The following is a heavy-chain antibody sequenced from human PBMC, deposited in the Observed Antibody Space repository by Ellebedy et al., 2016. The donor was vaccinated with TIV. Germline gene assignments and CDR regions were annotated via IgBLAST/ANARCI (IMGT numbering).Heavy chain of an antibody. CDR2: VYYSGKT. Sequence: MPGGSLRLSCTVSGASINSYWNWIRQPPGRGLEYIGYVYYSGKTNYSPSLKDRVTISLDTSKSQFSLNLKPVTAADTAVYYCARKSLSNWSFDLWGRGTLVTVSS. V-gene: IGHV4-59*01. CDR3: ARKSLSNWSFDL. J-gene: IGHJ2*01. CDR1: GASINSY.